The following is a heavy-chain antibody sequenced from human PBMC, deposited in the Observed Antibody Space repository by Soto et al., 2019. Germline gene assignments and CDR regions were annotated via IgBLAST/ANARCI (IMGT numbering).Heavy chain of an antibody. CDR2: VYSSGNT. V-gene: IGHV4-4*07. CDR3: ARGATVIGWLGLDV. CDR1: SDSMNSYY. D-gene: IGHD2-15*01. Sequence: QVQLQESGPGLVKPSETLSLTCTVSSDSMNSYYWNWIRQPAGKGLEWIGRVYSSGNTNYKPSLRRRVTMSVDTSKNQFSLKLRSMTAADTAVYYCARGATVIGWLGLDVWGQGTTVTFSS. J-gene: IGHJ6*02.